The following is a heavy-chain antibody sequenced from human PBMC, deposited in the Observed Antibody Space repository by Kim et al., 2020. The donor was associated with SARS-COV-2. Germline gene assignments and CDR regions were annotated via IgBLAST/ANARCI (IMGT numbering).Heavy chain of an antibody. D-gene: IGHD1-26*01. V-gene: IGHV1-3*01. CDR1: GYTFTSYA. CDR3: ARDRSVGATWSRGVVNWFDP. Sequence: ASVKVSCKASGYTFTSYAMHWVRQAPGQRLEWMGWINAGNGNTKYSQKFQGRVTITRDTSASTAYMELSSLRSEDTAVYYCARDRSVGATWSRGVVNWFDPWGQGTLVTVSS. CDR2: INAGNGNT. J-gene: IGHJ5*02.